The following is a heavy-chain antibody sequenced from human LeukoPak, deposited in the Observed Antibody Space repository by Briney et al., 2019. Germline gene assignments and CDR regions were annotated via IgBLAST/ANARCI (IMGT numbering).Heavy chain of an antibody. CDR2: ISTDGYYK. V-gene: IGHV3-21*01. CDR1: EFTFSSYA. CDR3: VRGSISTPSDS. D-gene: IGHD2-21*01. Sequence: KSGGSLRLSCTPSEFTFSSYAMNWVRQAPGQGLEWVSSISTDGYYKFYADSVKGRFTISRDNPKTSLYLQMDSLRAEDTAVYHCVRGSISTPSDSWGQGTLVTVSS. J-gene: IGHJ4*02.